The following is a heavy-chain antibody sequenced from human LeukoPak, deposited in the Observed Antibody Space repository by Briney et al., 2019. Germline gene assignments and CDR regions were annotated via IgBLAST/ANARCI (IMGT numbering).Heavy chain of an antibody. CDR1: GYSISGAYY. CDR3: ARGFWSRYFDY. D-gene: IGHD2-8*02. V-gene: IGHV4-38-2*02. J-gene: IGHJ4*02. Sequence: SETLSLTCTVSGYSISGAYYWGWIRQPPGKGLEWIGHIHYSGSTYYDPSLKSRVTISLDTSKNQFSLRLSSLTAADTAVYYCARGFWSRYFDYWGQGTLVTVSS. CDR2: IHYSGST.